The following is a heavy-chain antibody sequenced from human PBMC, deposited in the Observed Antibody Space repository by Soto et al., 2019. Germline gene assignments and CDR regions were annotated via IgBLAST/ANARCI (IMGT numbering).Heavy chain of an antibody. D-gene: IGHD2-2*01. CDR3: AKVTGYCSSSSCRRDYYYYYGMDV. J-gene: IGHJ6*02. Sequence: PGGSLRLSCAASGFTFSNYGMHWVRQAPGKGLEWVAVISYDGSDKYYADSVKGRFSISRDNSKNTLYLQRNSLRAEDTAVYYCAKVTGYCSSSSCRRDYYYYYGMDVWGQGTTVTVSS. CDR1: GFTFSNYG. V-gene: IGHV3-30*18. CDR2: ISYDGSDK.